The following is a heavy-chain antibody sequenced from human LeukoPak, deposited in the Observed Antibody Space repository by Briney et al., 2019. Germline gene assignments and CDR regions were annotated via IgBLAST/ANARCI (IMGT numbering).Heavy chain of an antibody. J-gene: IGHJ5*02. CDR1: GGSFSGYY. Sequence: SETLSLTCAVYGGSFSGYYWSWIRQPPGKGLEWIGEINHSGSTNYNPSLKSRVTISVDTSKNQFSLKLSSVTAADTAVYYCASLTYYDFWSGYYIWFDPRGQGTLVTVSS. D-gene: IGHD3-3*01. CDR3: ASLTYYDFWSGYYIWFDP. V-gene: IGHV4-34*01. CDR2: INHSGST.